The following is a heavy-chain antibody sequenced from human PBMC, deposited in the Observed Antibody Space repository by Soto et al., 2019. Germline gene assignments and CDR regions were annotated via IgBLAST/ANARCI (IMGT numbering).Heavy chain of an antibody. Sequence: SATLSLTCTVICVSIRSSSYYWGSTRHPPGKGLEWIGSIYYSGSTYYNPSLKSRVTISVDTSKNQFSLKLSSVTAADTAVYYCARLGRLLWFGEYEIYYGMDVWGQGTTVT. V-gene: IGHV4-39*01. D-gene: IGHD3-10*01. CDR3: ARLGRLLWFGEYEIYYGMDV. J-gene: IGHJ6*02. CDR2: IYYSGST. CDR1: CVSIRSSSYY.